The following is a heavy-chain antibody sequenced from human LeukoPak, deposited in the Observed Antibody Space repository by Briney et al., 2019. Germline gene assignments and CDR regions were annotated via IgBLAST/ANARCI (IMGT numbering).Heavy chain of an antibody. V-gene: IGHV3-30*02. D-gene: IGHD3-10*01. J-gene: IGHJ4*02. Sequence: GGSLRLSCAASGFTFSSCGMHWVRQAPGKGLEWVAFIWYDGNNKYYADSVKGRFTISRDSSENTLYLQVNSLRAEDTAVYYCAKDPLQYGSGSYYFDYWGQGTLVTVSS. CDR1: GFTFSSCG. CDR2: IWYDGNNK. CDR3: AKDPLQYGSGSYYFDY.